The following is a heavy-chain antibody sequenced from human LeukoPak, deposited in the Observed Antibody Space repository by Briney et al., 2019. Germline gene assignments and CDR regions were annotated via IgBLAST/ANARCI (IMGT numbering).Heavy chain of an antibody. CDR2: IWYDGSNK. V-gene: IGHV3-33*03. J-gene: IGHJ4*02. Sequence: AGGSLRLSCTASGFTFSSYGMHWVRQAPCKGLEWVAVIWYDGSNKYYADSVKGRFTISRDNAKNSLYLQMNSLRAEDTAVYYCARGTGADYWGQGTLVTVSS. CDR3: ARGTGADY. CDR1: GFTFSSYG. D-gene: IGHD7-27*01.